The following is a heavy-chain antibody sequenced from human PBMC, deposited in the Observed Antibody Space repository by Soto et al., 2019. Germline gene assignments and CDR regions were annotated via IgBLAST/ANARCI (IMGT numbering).Heavy chain of an antibody. Sequence: SVKVSCKASGGTFSSYAISWVRQAPGQGLEWMGGIIPIFGTANYAQKFQGRVTITADESTSTAYMELSSLRSEDTAVYYCARDQSVDCSGGSCYSCYSWFDPWGQGNLVTVSS. CDR1: GGTFSSYA. J-gene: IGHJ5*02. CDR2: IIPIFGTA. CDR3: ARDQSVDCSGGSCYSCYSWFDP. D-gene: IGHD2-15*01. V-gene: IGHV1-69*13.